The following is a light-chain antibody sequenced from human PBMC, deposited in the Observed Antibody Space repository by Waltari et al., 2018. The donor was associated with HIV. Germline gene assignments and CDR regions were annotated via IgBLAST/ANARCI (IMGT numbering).Light chain of an antibody. J-gene: IGLJ1*01. Sequence: QSALTQPASVSGSPGQPITISCTGTNSDVGAYDFVSWYQQHPGKAPKLLIYKSFHRASGISDRFSASRSGNTASLTISGLQPEDEADYYCCAYASTNSPYYIFGGGTTVT. V-gene: IGLV2-14*01. CDR3: CAYASTNSPYYI. CDR1: NSDVGAYDF. CDR2: KSF.